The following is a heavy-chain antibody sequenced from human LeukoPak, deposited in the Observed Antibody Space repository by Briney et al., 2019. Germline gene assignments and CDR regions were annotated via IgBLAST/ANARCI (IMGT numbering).Heavy chain of an antibody. D-gene: IGHD2-15*01. J-gene: IGHJ5*02. CDR2: ISYDGSNK. CDR3: ARDLHCSGGTCYSYSSHRNWFDP. V-gene: IGHV3-30*04. CDR1: GFTLSSYA. Sequence: GTSLRLSCAASGFTLSSYAMHWVRQAPGKGLEWVAVISYDGSNKYYADSVKGRFTISRDNSKNTLYLQVNSLRVEDTAVYYCARDLHCSGGTCYSYSSHRNWFDPWGQGTLVTVSS.